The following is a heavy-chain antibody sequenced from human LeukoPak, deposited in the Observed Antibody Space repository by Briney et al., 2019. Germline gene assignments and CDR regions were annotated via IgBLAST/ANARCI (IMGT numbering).Heavy chain of an antibody. D-gene: IGHD1-1*01. CDR2: INPDGSTI. V-gene: IGHV3-74*01. CDR3: ATAGNYRFDY. J-gene: IGHJ4*02. Sequence: GGSLRLSCAASGFTFSNYGVHWVRQAPGKGLVWVSRINPDGSTINYADSVKGRFTISRDNAKNTLYLQMNSLRAEDTAVYYCATAGNYRFDYWGQGTLVTVSS. CDR1: GFTFSNYG.